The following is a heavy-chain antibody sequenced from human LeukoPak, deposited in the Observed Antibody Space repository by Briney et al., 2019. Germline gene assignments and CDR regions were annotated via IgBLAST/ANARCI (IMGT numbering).Heavy chain of an antibody. J-gene: IGHJ4*02. Sequence: GESLKISCEGSGYTFTSYRIGWVRQVPGKGLEWMGVIYPGDSDTRYSPSFQGQVTISADKSISTAYLQWSSLKASDTAMYYCARSAVYGSGSYDYWGQGTLVTVSS. D-gene: IGHD3-10*01. CDR2: IYPGDSDT. V-gene: IGHV5-51*01. CDR1: GYTFTSYR. CDR3: ARSAVYGSGSYDY.